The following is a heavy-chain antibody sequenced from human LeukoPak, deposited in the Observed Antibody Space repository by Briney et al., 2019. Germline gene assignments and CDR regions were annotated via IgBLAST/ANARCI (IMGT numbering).Heavy chain of an antibody. CDR3: ARVLGSGPGYYYYMDV. D-gene: IGHD3-10*01. Sequence: SETLSLTCTVSGGSISSYYWSWIRQPAGKGLEWIGRIYTSGSTNYNPSLKSRVTMSVDTSKNQFSLKLSSVTAADTAVYYCARVLGSGPGYYYYMDVWGKGTTVTISS. CDR2: IYTSGST. V-gene: IGHV4-4*07. CDR1: GGSISSYY. J-gene: IGHJ6*03.